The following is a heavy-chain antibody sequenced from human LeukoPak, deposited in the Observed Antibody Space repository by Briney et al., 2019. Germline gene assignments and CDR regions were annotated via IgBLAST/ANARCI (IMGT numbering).Heavy chain of an antibody. V-gene: IGHV4-30-2*01. CDR3: AREGGGDGMGV. J-gene: IGHJ6*04. Sequence: SQTLSLTCAVSGGSISSGGYSWSWIRQPPGTGLEWIGYIYHSGSTYYNPSLKSRVTISVDRSKNQFSLKLSSVTAADTAVYYCAREGGGDGMGVWGKGTTVTVSS. CDR2: IYHSGST. CDR1: GGSISSGGYS.